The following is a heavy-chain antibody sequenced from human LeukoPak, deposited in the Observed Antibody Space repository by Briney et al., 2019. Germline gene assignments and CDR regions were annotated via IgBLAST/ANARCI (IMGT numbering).Heavy chain of an antibody. CDR2: MNPNSGNT. J-gene: IGHJ4*02. V-gene: IGHV1-8*03. Sequence: ASVKVSCKASGYTFTSYDINWVRQATGQGLEWMGWMNPNSGNTGYAQKFQGRVTITRNTSISTAYMELSSLRSEDTAVYYCAIKYYAILTGYEGGFDYWGQGTLVTVSS. D-gene: IGHD3-9*01. CDR1: GYTFTSYD. CDR3: AIKYYAILTGYEGGFDY.